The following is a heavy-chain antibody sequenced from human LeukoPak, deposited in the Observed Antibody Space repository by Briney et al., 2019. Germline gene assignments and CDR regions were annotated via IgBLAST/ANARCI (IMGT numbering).Heavy chain of an antibody. CDR3: ARDGGSIVGATTGLDY. V-gene: IGHV3-21*01. CDR2: ISSSSSYI. CDR1: GFTFSSYS. J-gene: IGHJ4*02. D-gene: IGHD1-26*01. Sequence: GGSLRLSCAASGFTFSSYSMNWVRQAPGKGLEWVSSISSSSSYIYYADSVKGRFTISRDNAKNSLYLQMNSLRAEDTAVYYCARDGGSIVGATTGLDYWGQGTLVTVSS.